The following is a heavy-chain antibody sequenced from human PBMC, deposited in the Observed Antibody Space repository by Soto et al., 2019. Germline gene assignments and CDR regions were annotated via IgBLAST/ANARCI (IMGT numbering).Heavy chain of an antibody. D-gene: IGHD3-22*01. V-gene: IGHV1-2*04. CDR2: INPNSGGT. CDR3: ARVESDSSGYYYFDY. CDR1: GYTFTGYY. J-gene: IGHJ4*02. Sequence: GASVKVSCKASGYTFTGYYMHWVRQAPGQGLEWMGWINPNSGGTNYAQKFQGWVTMTRDTSISTAYMELSRLGSDDTAVYYCARVESDSSGYYYFDYWGQGTLVTVSS.